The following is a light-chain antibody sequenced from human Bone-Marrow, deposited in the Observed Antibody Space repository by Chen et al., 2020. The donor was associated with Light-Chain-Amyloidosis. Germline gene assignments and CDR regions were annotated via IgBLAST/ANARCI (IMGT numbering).Light chain of an antibody. CDR3: QSADSSGTYEVI. CDR1: DLPTKY. V-gene: IGLV3-25*03. CDR2: SDT. J-gene: IGLJ2*01. Sequence: SYELTQPPSVTVSPGQTARITCSGDDLPTKYAYWYQQKPGQAPVLVIHSDTERPSGISEPFSASSARTTATLTITGVEAEDEAHYHCQSADSSGTYEVIFGGGTKLTVL.